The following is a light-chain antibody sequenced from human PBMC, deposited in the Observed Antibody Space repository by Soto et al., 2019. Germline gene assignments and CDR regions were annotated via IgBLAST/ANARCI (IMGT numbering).Light chain of an antibody. Sequence: QSVLTQPPSASGTPGQRVTISCSGSSSNIGSNTVSWYQHLPGTAPKLLIYSNNQRPSGVPDRFSGSKSGTSASLAISGLQSEDEADYYCAAWHDPLNGLYVFGTGTKVTVL. CDR3: AAWHDPLNGLYV. V-gene: IGLV1-44*01. CDR1: SSNIGSNT. CDR2: SNN. J-gene: IGLJ1*01.